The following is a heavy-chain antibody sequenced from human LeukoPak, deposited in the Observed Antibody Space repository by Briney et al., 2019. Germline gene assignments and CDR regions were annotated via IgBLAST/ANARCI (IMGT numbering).Heavy chain of an antibody. D-gene: IGHD3-16*01. V-gene: IGHV4-59*01. CDR3: ARALGDHTSWELDS. CDR2: IYYSGTT. J-gene: IGHJ4*02. Sequence: PSETLSLTCTVSGGSISRYYWSWIRQPPGKGLEWIWNIYYSGTTNYNPSLKSRVTISVATSRNQFSLKLSSVTAADTAVYYCARALGDHTSWELDSWGQGTLVTVSS. CDR1: GGSISRYY.